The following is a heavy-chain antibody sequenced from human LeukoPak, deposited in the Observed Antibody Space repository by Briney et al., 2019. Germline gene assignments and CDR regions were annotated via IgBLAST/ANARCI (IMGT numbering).Heavy chain of an antibody. CDR3: VKDRYTVTTAEEVDY. V-gene: IGHV3-64D*09. CDR2: ISRVAGIK. CDR1: GFPFRSYT. D-gene: IGHD4-17*01. Sequence: GGSLRLSCRASGFPFRSYTMHWVRQSPGKDLEYVSAISRVAGIKYYADSVKGRFTIPRDNSKDTLDLHMSTRRAEATALYYCVKDRYTVTTAEEVDYWGQGTLVTVSS. J-gene: IGHJ4*02.